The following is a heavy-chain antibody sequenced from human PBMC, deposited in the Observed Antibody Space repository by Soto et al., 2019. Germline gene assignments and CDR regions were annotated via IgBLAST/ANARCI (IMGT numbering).Heavy chain of an antibody. CDR1: GGTFSSYA. CDR3: EKIAAAARDY. D-gene: IGHD6-13*01. J-gene: IGHJ4*02. CDR2: IIPIFGTA. Sequence: SVKVSCKASGGTFSSYAISWVRQAPGQGLEWMGGIIPIFGTANYAQKFQGRVTITADESTSTAYMELSSLRSEDTAVYYCEKIAAAARDYWGQGTLVTVSS. V-gene: IGHV1-69*13.